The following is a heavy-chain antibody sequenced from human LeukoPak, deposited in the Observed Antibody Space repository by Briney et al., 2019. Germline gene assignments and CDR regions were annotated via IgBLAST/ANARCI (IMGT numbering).Heavy chain of an antibody. CDR2: MNPNSGNT. J-gene: IGHJ6*02. Sequence: ASVKVSCKASGYTFTSYDINWVRQATGQGLEWMGWMNPNSGNTGYAQKFQGRVTMTRNTSTSTAYMELSSLRSEDTAVYYCARGYYSGWELPQVDYYYGMDVWGQGTTVTVSS. CDR1: GYTFTSYD. CDR3: ARGYYSGWELPQVDYYYGMDV. D-gene: IGHD1-26*01. V-gene: IGHV1-8*01.